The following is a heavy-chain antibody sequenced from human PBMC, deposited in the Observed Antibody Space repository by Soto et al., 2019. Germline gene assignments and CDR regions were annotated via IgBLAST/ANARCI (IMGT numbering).Heavy chain of an antibody. CDR1: GFTFSSSE. D-gene: IGHD3-22*01. V-gene: IGHV3-48*03. CDR3: ARDGYDSMDNAFDI. J-gene: IGHJ3*02. Sequence: EVQLVESGGGLVQPGGSLRLSCAASGFTFSSSEMNWVRQAPGQGLEWVSYISGSGTTIYYADSVKGRFTISRDNAKKSLHLQMNSLRAEDTAVYYCARDGYDSMDNAFDIWGQGTMVTVSS. CDR2: ISGSGTTI.